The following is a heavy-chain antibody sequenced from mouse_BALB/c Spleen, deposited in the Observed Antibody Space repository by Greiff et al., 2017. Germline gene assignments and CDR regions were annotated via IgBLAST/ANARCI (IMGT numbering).Heavy chain of an antibody. V-gene: IGHV5-6*01. J-gene: IGHJ1*01. CDR3: ARHKADYYGSSGGYFDV. Sequence: EVKLMESGGDLVKPGGSLKLSCAASGFTFSSYGMSWVRQTPDKRLEWVATISSGGSYTYYPDSVKGRFTISRDNAKNTLYLQMSSLKSEDTAMYYCARHKADYYGSSGGYFDVWGAGTTVTVSS. CDR1: GFTFSSYG. D-gene: IGHD1-1*01. CDR2: ISSGGSYT.